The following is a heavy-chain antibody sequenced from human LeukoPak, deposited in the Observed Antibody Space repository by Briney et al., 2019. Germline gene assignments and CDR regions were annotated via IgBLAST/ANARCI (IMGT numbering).Heavy chain of an antibody. CDR2: ISSSSSYI. D-gene: IGHD6-19*01. J-gene: IGHJ3*02. Sequence: GGSLRLSCAASGFTFSSYSMNWVRQAPGKGLEWVSSISSSSSYIYYADSVKGRFTISRDNAKNSLYLQMNSLRAEDTAVYYCVVAGTNRLDAFDIWGQGTTVTVSS. CDR3: VVAGTNRLDAFDI. V-gene: IGHV3-21*01. CDR1: GFTFSSYS.